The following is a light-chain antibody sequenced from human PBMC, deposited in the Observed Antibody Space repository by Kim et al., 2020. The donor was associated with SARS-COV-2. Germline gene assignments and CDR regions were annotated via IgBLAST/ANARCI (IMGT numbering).Light chain of an antibody. CDR2: DVS. Sequence: EIMLTQSPGTLSLSPGERATLSCRASQSLASNFLAWYQQKPGQAPTLVIYDVSNRATGIPDRFSGSGSGTDFTLTISRLEPEDFAVYFCQQYGRSLTFGGGTKVEIK. V-gene: IGKV3-20*01. J-gene: IGKJ4*01. CDR1: QSLASNF. CDR3: QQYGRSLT.